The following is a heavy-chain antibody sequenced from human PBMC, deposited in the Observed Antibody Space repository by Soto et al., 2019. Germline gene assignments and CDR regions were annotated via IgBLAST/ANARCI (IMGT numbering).Heavy chain of an antibody. D-gene: IGHD2-15*01. CDR2: IDYSGST. Sequence: PSETLSLACTVSGGSFTTDYWSWIRQPPGKGLEWIGYIDYSGSTNHNPSLKSRVTISVDTSKRQFSLRLISATAADTAIYYCARTIAFCTGGSCYSRWFDPWGQGTLVTVSS. CDR1: GGSFTTDY. J-gene: IGHJ5*02. CDR3: ARTIAFCTGGSCYSRWFDP. V-gene: IGHV4-59*08.